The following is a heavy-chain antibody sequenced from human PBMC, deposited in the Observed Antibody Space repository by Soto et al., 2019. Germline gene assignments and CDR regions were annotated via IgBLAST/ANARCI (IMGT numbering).Heavy chain of an antibody. D-gene: IGHD2-2*01. CDR1: GYTFTSYY. CDR2: INPSGGST. CDR3: ARFTRGDCSITSCYDY. Sequence: ASVKVSCKASGYTFTSYYMHWVRQAPGQGLEWMGIINPSGGSTSYAQKFQGRVTMTRDTSTSTVYMELSSLRSEDTAVYYCARFTRGDCSITSCYDYWGQGTLVTVSS. J-gene: IGHJ4*02. V-gene: IGHV1-46*01.